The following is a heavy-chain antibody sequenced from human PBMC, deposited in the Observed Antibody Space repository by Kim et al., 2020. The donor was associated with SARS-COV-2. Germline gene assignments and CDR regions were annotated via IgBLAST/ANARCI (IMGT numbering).Heavy chain of an antibody. D-gene: IGHD3-10*01. J-gene: IGHJ4*02. V-gene: IGHV3-15*01. Sequence: GGSLRLSCAASGFTFSNAWMSWVRQAPGKGLEWVGRIKSKTDGGTTDYAAPVKGRFTISRDDSKNTLYLQMNSLKTEDTAVYYCTTLLLRYYGSGSVDYWGQGTLVTVSS. CDR1: GFTFSNAW. CDR3: TTLLLRYYGSGSVDY. CDR2: IKSKTDGGTT.